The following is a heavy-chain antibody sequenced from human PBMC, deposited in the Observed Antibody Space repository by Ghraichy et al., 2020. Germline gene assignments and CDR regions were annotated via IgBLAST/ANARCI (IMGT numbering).Heavy chain of an antibody. D-gene: IGHD1-26*01. J-gene: IGHJ5*02. V-gene: IGHV4-61*02. CDR2: IYTSGST. CDR3: SMSGATPGENWFDP. Sequence: SETLSLTCTVSCGSISSGSYYWSWIRQPAGKGLEWIGRIYTSGSTNYNPSLKSRVTISVDTSKNQFSLKLRSVTAADTAVYYCSMSGATPGENWFDPWGQGTLVTVSS. CDR1: CGSISSGSYY.